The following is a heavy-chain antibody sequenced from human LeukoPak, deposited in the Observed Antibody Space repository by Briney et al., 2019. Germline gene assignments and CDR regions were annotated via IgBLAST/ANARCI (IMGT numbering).Heavy chain of an antibody. V-gene: IGHV4-59*08. CDR3: ARSERIIMILGGAFDV. J-gene: IGHJ3*01. D-gene: IGHD3-22*01. Sequence: PSETVSLTCTVSGGSISSYYWSWIRQPPGKGLERIGYIYYSGSTNCNPSLKSRVTISVDTSKNQFSLKLSSVTAADTAVYFCARSERIIMILGGAFDVWGQGTMVTVSS. CDR2: IYYSGST. CDR1: GGSISSYY.